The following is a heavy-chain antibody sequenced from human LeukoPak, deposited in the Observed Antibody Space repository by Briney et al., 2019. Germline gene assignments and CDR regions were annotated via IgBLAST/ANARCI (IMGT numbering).Heavy chain of an antibody. V-gene: IGHV3-23*01. CDR2: ISYSGGST. Sequence: PGGSLRLSCAASGFTFSTYAMTWVRQAPGKGLEWVSGISYSGGSTYYADSVKGRFTISRDSSKNTLYLQMNSLRAEDTAVYYCAKAASQTSTSYYYFDYWGQGTLVTVSS. CDR3: AKAASQTSTSYYYFDY. J-gene: IGHJ4*02. CDR1: GFTFSTYA. D-gene: IGHD2-2*01.